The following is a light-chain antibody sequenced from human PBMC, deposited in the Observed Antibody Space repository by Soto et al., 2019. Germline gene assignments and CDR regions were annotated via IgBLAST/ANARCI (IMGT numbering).Light chain of an antibody. V-gene: IGKV3-15*01. CDR2: GAS. Sequence: EVEIAQSPATLSVSPGEGATLSCRASQTVSSNLAWYQQKPGQAPRLLIYGASTRATGIPARFSGSGSGTEFTLAISSLQSEDFAVYYCQQYHNWPRTFAQGTKV. J-gene: IGKJ1*01. CDR3: QQYHNWPRT. CDR1: QTVSSN.